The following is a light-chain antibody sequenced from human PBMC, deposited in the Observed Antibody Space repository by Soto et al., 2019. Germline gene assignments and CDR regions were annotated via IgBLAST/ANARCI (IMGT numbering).Light chain of an antibody. J-gene: IGKJ1*01. V-gene: IGKV2-28*01. CDR2: LGS. CDR3: RPARKXRST. Sequence: DIVMTRSPLSLPVTPREPSAISCRSSHIVLHANGNNYLRWYLQKPGKSPKILIFLGSNRASGVTDRLSGSGSGTDFPLEISRVEADDVGVYSFRPARKXRSTFSLGT. CDR1: HIVLHANGNNY.